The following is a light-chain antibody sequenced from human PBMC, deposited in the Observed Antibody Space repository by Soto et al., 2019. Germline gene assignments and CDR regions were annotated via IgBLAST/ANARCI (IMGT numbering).Light chain of an antibody. CDR2: DSF. J-gene: IGKJ4*01. CDR1: ESVRNY. Sequence: EIVMTQSPATLSLSPGERATLSCRASESVRNYLAWYQQKAGQTPRLLIYDSFNRATGIPDRFSGSGSGTDFTLTISSLEPEDVAVYYCQQRYRWVTFGGGTKVEIK. CDR3: QQRYRWVT. V-gene: IGKV3-11*01.